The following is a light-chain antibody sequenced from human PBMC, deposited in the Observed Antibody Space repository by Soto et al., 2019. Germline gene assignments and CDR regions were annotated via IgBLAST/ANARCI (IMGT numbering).Light chain of an antibody. CDR3: QQRSNWPPEIT. CDR2: GAS. CDR1: QSVSSY. J-gene: IGKJ5*01. Sequence: EIVLTQSPGTLSLSPGERATLSCRASQSVSSYLAWYQQKPGQAPRLLIYGASIRATGIPVRFSGSGSGTDFTLTISSLEPEDFAVYYCQQRSNWPPEITFGQGTRLEIK. V-gene: IGKV3-11*01.